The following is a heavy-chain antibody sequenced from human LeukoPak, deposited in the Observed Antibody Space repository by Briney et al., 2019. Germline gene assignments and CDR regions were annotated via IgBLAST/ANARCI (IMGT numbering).Heavy chain of an antibody. Sequence: GESLRISCKGSGFSFTNHWISWVRQMPGKGLEWMGRIDPSDSYTQYSPSFQGHVTISADMSIGTVYLQWSSLKASDTAIYYCARIMTTVTKWGQGTLVTVSS. D-gene: IGHD4-17*01. CDR3: ARIMTTVTK. CDR2: IDPSDSYT. V-gene: IGHV5-10-1*01. J-gene: IGHJ4*02. CDR1: GFSFTNHW.